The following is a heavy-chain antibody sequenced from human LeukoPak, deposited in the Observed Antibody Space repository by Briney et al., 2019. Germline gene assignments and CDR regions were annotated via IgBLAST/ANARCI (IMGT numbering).Heavy chain of an antibody. J-gene: IGHJ4*02. CDR1: GFSFRNYN. Sequence: GGSLRLSCEAFGFSFRNYNIHWVRQVPGKGLEWVSYISISSTSIYYADSVKGRFTISRDNAKNSLYLQMNSLRVEDTAVYYCAREPPYSNSWTDFDSWGQGTLVTVSS. D-gene: IGHD6-13*01. CDR2: ISISSTSI. V-gene: IGHV3-48*01. CDR3: AREPPYSNSWTDFDS.